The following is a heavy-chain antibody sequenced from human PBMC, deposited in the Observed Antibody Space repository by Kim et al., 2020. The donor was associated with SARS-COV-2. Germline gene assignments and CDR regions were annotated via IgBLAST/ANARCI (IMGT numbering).Heavy chain of an antibody. J-gene: IGHJ4*02. Sequence: GGSLRLSCAGSGFIFSNYWMSWVRQAPGKGLEWVANINQDGSEKYYVDSVKGRFTISRDNAKTSLYLQMNSLRAEDTAVYYCARVSTGIYFQYYFDYWGQGTLVTVSS. V-gene: IGHV3-7*01. D-gene: IGHD3-10*01. CDR2: INQDGSEK. CDR3: ARVSTGIYFQYYFDY. CDR1: GFIFSNYW.